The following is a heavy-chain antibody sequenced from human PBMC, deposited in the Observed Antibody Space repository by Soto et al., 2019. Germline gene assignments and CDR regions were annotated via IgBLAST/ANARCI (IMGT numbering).Heavy chain of an antibody. CDR2: ISGSGGST. CDR1: GFTFSSYA. D-gene: IGHD2-15*01. V-gene: IGHV3-23*01. CDR3: AKSKGLVVVVAATRNDAFDI. J-gene: IGHJ3*02. Sequence: GGSLRLSCAASGFTFSSYAMSWVRQAPGKGLEWVSAISGSGGSTYYADSVKGRFTISRDNSKNTLYLQMNSLRAEDTAVYYCAKSKGLVVVVAATRNDAFDIWGQGTMVTVSS.